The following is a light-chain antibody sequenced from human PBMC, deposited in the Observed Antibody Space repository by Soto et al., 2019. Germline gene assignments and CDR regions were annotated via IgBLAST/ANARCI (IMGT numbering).Light chain of an antibody. CDR2: GAS. V-gene: IGKV3D-20*02. Sequence: EILITQAPVTLSLSPAERASLSCRASQTLRRTYIAWDQQKPGQAPRGLIYGASKRATGIPDRFSGSGSGTDFSLTISSLEPEDFAVYYCQQRSNWPPTFGGGTKV. CDR1: QTLRRTY. J-gene: IGKJ4*01. CDR3: QQRSNWPPT.